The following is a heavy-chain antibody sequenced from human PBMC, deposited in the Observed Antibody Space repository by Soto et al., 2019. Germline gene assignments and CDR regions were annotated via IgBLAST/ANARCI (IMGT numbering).Heavy chain of an antibody. CDR3: ARELTYCSGGSCYSGDNWFDP. CDR2: IYYSGST. V-gene: IGHV4-59*01. J-gene: IGHJ5*02. Sequence: PSETLSLTCTVSGGSISSYYWSWIRQPPGKGLGWIGYIYYSGSTNYNPSLKSRVTISVDTSKNQFSLKLSSVTAADTAVYYCARELTYCSGGSCYSGDNWFDPWGQGTLVTVSS. CDR1: GGSISSYY. D-gene: IGHD2-15*01.